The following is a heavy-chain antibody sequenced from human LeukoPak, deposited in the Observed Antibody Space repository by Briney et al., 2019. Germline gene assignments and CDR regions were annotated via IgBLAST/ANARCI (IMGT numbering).Heavy chain of an antibody. D-gene: IGHD5-24*01. V-gene: IGHV3-33*01. CDR3: ARVSDGYNPFDY. CDR1: GFTFSSYG. Sequence: PGGSLRLSCAASGFTFSSYGMHWVRQAPGKGLEWVAVIWYDGSNKYYADSVKGRFTISRDNSKSTLYLQMNSLRAEDTAVYYCARVSDGYNPFDYWGQGTLVTVSS. J-gene: IGHJ4*02. CDR2: IWYDGSNK.